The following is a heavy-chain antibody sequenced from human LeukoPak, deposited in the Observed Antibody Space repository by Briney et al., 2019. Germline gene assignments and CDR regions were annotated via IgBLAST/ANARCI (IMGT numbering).Heavy chain of an antibody. CDR2: VYPGGSDT. D-gene: IGHD1-7*01. CDR3: ARPAVDWNYSWYFDY. CDR1: GSSFPIYW. V-gene: IGHV5-51*01. J-gene: IGHJ4*02. Sequence: PGESLQISCKGSGSSFPIYWIAWVRQLPGKGREWMGIVYPGGSDTRYSPSFQGQVTISADNSIHTAYLHWSNVKASDTAMYYCARPAVDWNYSWYFDYWGQGTLVTVSS.